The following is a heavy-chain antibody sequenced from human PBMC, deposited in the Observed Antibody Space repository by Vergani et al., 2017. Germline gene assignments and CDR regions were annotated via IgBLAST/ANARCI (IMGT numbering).Heavy chain of an antibody. V-gene: IGHV1-8*03. D-gene: IGHD2-21*02. J-gene: IGHJ6*02. CDR3: ARDPRGYGGDPEDYYYGMDV. CDR1: GYTFTSDD. Sequence: QVQLVQSGAEVKKPGASVKVSCKASGYTFTSDDINWVRQATGQGLEWMGWMNPISGNTGYAQNLQGRLTITRDTSVNTAYMELTSLRSQDTAVYYCARDPRGYGGDPEDYYYGMDVWGQGTTVTVSS. CDR2: MNPISGNT.